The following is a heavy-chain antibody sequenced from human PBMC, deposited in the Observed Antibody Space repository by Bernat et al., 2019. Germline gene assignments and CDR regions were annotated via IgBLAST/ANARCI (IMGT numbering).Heavy chain of an antibody. Sequence: EVQLVESGGGLVKPGGSLRLSCAASGFTFSSYSMNWVRQAPGKGLEWVSYISGSSSYIYYADSVKGRFTISRDNAKNSLYLRMNSLRVDDTAVYYCAREGIAYCSSTSCPLDYWGQGTLVTVSS. V-gene: IGHV3-21*05. J-gene: IGHJ4*02. D-gene: IGHD2-2*01. CDR1: GFTFSSYS. CDR2: ISGSSSYI. CDR3: AREGIAYCSSTSCPLDY.